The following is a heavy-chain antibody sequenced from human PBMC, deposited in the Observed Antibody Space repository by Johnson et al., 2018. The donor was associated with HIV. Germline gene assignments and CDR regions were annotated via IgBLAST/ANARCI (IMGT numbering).Heavy chain of an antibody. D-gene: IGHD1-26*01. Sequence: VQLVESGGGVVQPGGSLRLSCAASGFTVSSNYMSWVRQAPGKGLEWVSVIYSGGSTYYADSVKGRFTISRDNSKNTLYLQMNTLRAEDTAVYYCARVVAFGWELNDAFDIWGQGTMVTVSS. CDR2: IYSGGST. V-gene: IGHV3-66*01. J-gene: IGHJ3*02. CDR1: GFTVSSNY. CDR3: ARVVAFGWELNDAFDI.